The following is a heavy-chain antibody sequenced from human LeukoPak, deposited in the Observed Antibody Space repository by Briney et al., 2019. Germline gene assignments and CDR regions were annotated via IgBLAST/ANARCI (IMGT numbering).Heavy chain of an antibody. CDR3: ASLGCMAAIGTEH. V-gene: IGHV4-4*02. Sequence: PSETLSLTCAVSGGSISSSNWWSWVRQPPGKGLEWIGEIYHSGSTNYNPSVKSRVTISLDTSKNQFSLKLSSVTAADTAAYYCASLGCMAAIGTEHWGQGTLVTVSS. CDR1: GGSISSSNW. CDR2: IYHSGST. D-gene: IGHD6-13*01. J-gene: IGHJ4*02.